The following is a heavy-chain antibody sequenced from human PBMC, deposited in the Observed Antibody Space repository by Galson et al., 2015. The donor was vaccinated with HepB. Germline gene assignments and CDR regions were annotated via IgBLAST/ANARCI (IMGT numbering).Heavy chain of an antibody. D-gene: IGHD2/OR15-2a*01. CDR1: GYTFNDFG. V-gene: IGHV1-18*01. CDR3: ARGLSSVDI. J-gene: IGHJ3*02. Sequence: SVKVSCKASGYTFNDFGISWVRQAPGQGLEWMGGISATNGNTKYAQSFRGRVTMTRDTSISTAYMELSSLRSDDTAVYYCARGLSSVDIWGHGTMVTVSS. CDR2: ISATNGNT.